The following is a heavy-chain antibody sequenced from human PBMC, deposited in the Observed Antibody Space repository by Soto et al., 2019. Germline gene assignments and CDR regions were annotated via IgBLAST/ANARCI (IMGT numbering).Heavy chain of an antibody. CDR1: GGSISSSQW. V-gene: IGHV4-4*02. CDR2: IYQSGST. CDR3: ARVDDGPDY. J-gene: IGHJ4*02. D-gene: IGHD3-3*01. Sequence: QVQLQESGPGLVKPSGTLSLTCAVSGGSISSSQWWRWVRQPPGKGVEWIGEIYQSGSTNYHPSLRCRVTMAIGTSKTQFSLRLSAATAADTAVYYCARVDDGPDYWGQGTRVTVSS.